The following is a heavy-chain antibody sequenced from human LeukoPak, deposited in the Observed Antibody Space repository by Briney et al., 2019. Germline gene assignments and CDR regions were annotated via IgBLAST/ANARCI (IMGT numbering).Heavy chain of an antibody. CDR1: GGSISSSSYY. J-gene: IGHJ5*02. CDR2: IYYSGST. Sequence: PLETLSLTCTVSGGSISSSSYYWGWIRQPPGKGLEWIGSIYYSGSTYYNPSPKSRVTISVDTSKNQFSLKLSSVTAADTAVYYCARDQVRWFDPWGQGTLVTVSS. V-gene: IGHV4-39*07. CDR3: ARDQVRWFDP.